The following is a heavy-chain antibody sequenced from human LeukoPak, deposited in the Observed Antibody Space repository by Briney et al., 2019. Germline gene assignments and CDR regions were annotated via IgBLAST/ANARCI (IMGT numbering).Heavy chain of an antibody. CDR3: AAELYGVYTDCCTFHI. Sequence: SVRVSCKTSGFTFSTSAVQWVRQARGQRLEWIGWIIVGSGATNYAQSLQGRFTITRDMSTNTAYMELSSLGSEDSAVYYCAAELYGVYTDCCTFHIWGQGTMVTVSS. V-gene: IGHV1-58*01. CDR1: GFTFSTSA. CDR2: IIVGSGAT. D-gene: IGHD4-17*01. J-gene: IGHJ3*02.